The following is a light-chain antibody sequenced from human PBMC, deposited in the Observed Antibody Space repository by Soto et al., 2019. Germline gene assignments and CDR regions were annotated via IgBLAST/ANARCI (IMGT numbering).Light chain of an antibody. J-gene: IGKJ4*01. Sequence: ASQMTQSPSSLSASVGDRVTITCRASQGIRNDLGWYQQVPGKAPNLLIYAASSLQSGVPSTFSGSGSGTDFTLTISSLQPEDFATYCCLQVYNYPLTFGGGTKVDIK. CDR1: QGIRND. V-gene: IGKV1-6*01. CDR3: LQVYNYPLT. CDR2: AAS.